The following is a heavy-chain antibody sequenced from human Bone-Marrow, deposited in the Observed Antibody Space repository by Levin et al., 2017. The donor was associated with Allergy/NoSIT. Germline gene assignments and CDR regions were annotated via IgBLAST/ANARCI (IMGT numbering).Heavy chain of an antibody. D-gene: IGHD3-3*02. Sequence: GGSLRLSCAASGFTFSTYAMHWVRRAPGKGLEWVAFISSDGNTKYYAGSVEGRFTISRDNSKNTLYVQMDSLRAEDTAVYYCARDRPSILGFQYWGQGTLVTVSS. CDR2: ISSDGNTK. CDR1: GFTFSTYA. V-gene: IGHV3-30-3*01. J-gene: IGHJ4*02. CDR3: ARDRPSILGFQY.